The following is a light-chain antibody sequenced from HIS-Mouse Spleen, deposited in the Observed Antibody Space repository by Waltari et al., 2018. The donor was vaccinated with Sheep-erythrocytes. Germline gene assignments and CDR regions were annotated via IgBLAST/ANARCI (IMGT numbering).Light chain of an antibody. Sequence: QSALTQPRSVSGSPGQSVTISCPGTSSHVGGYTYFSWYQQHPGKAPKLMIYDVSKRPSGVPDRFSGSKSGNTASLTISGLQAEDEADYYCCSYAGSYNHVFATGTKVTVL. V-gene: IGLV2-11*01. CDR3: CSYAGSYNHV. CDR1: SSHVGGYTY. J-gene: IGLJ1*01. CDR2: DVS.